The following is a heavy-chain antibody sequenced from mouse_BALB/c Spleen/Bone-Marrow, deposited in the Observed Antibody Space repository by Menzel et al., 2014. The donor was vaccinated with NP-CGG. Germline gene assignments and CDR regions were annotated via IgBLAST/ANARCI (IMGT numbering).Heavy chain of an antibody. J-gene: IGHJ2*01. CDR2: INPDSSTI. CDR1: GFDFSRYW. CDR3: ARLYYYGLQDY. D-gene: IGHD1-1*01. Sequence: DVKLQEPGGGLVQPGGSLKLSCAASGFDFSRYWMSWVRQAPGKGLEWIGEINPDSSTINYTPSLKDKFIISRDNAKNTLYLQMSKVRSEDTALYYCARLYYYGLQDYWGQGTTLTVSS. V-gene: IGHV4-1*02.